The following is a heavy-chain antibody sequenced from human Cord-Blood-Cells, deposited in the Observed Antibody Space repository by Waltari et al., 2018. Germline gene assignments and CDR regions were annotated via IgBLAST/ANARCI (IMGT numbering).Heavy chain of an antibody. J-gene: IGHJ4*02. V-gene: IGHV3-9*01. CDR2: ISLNSGSI. CDR1: GFTFDDYA. Sequence: EVQLVESGGGLVQPGRSLRLSCAASGFTFDDYAMHWVRQAPGKGLEWVSGISLNSGSIGYADSVKGRFTISRDNAKNSLYLQMNSLRAEDTALYYCAKDIGYYYDSSGYYNYWGQGTLDTVSS. CDR3: AKDIGYYYDSSGYYNY. D-gene: IGHD3-22*01.